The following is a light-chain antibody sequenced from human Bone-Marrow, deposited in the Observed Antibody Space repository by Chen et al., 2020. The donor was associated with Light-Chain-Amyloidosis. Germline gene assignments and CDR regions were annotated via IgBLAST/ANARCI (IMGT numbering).Light chain of an antibody. CDR2: DDS. CDR1: NIGSTS. V-gene: IGLV3-21*02. CDR3: QVWDRSSDRPV. J-gene: IGLJ3*02. Sequence: PGQTATIACGGNNIGSTSVHWYQQTPGQAPLLVVYDDSDRPSGIPERLSGSNSGNTATLTISRVEAGDEADYYCQVWDRSSDRPVFGGGTKLTVL.